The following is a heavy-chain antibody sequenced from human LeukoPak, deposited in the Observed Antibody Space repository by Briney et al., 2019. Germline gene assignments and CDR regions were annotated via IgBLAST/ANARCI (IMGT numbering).Heavy chain of an antibody. V-gene: IGHV3-7*01. CDR2: IKQDGSEK. Sequence: PGGSLRLSCAASGFTFSSYWMSWVRQAPGKGLEWVANIKQDGSEKYYVDSVKGRFTISRDNAKNSLYLQMNSLRAEDTAVYYCAKGPDPYFDWLLGFDYWGQGTLVTVSS. J-gene: IGHJ4*02. CDR1: GFTFSSYW. CDR3: AKGPDPYFDWLLGFDY. D-gene: IGHD3-9*01.